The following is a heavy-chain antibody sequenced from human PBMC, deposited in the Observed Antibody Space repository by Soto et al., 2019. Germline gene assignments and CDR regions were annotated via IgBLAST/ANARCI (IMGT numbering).Heavy chain of an antibody. CDR1: GGSFTSNNW. CDR2: IYRTGST. Sequence: SETLSLTCAVSGGSFTSNNWWTWVRQPPGQGLEWIGEIYRTGSTNYNPSPKSRVTISLDKSENQFSLKVTSLTAADTAVYYCASRDPGTSVDYWGQGTLVTVS. V-gene: IGHV4-4*02. CDR3: ASRDPGTSVDY. D-gene: IGHD1-7*01. J-gene: IGHJ4*02.